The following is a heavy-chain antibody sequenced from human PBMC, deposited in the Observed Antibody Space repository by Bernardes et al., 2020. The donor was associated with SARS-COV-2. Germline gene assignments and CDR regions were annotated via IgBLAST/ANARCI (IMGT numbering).Heavy chain of an antibody. CDR1: GFTFSSYA. J-gene: IGHJ5*02. CDR3: ARERSSGYCSGGSCLTWFDP. CDR2: ISYDGSNK. D-gene: IGHD2-15*01. Sequence: GGSLRLSCAASGFTFSSYAMHWVRQAPGKGLEWVAVISYDGSNKYYADSVKGRFTISRDNSKNTLYLQMNSLRAEDTAVYYCARERSSGYCSGGSCLTWFDPWGQGTLVTVSS. V-gene: IGHV3-30-3*01.